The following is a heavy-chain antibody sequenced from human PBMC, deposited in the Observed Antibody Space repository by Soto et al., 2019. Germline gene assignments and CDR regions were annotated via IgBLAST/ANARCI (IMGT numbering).Heavy chain of an antibody. Sequence: SETLSLTCAVYGGSFSGYYWSWIRQPPGKGLEWIGEINHSGSTNYNPSLKSRVTISVDTSKNQFSLKLSSVTAADTAVYYCARAQVGLWFGEFPYDYWGQGTLVTVSS. CDR1: GGSFSGYY. CDR3: ARAQVGLWFGEFPYDY. J-gene: IGHJ4*02. CDR2: INHSGST. D-gene: IGHD3-10*01. V-gene: IGHV4-34*01.